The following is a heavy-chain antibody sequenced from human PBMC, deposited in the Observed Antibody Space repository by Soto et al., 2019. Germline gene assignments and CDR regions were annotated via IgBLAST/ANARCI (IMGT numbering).Heavy chain of an antibody. CDR2: IYYSGET. D-gene: IGHD3-10*01. Sequence: QVQLQESGPGLVKPSETLSLTCTVSGDSISRYYWSWIRLSPGKGLEWIGYIYYSGETNYNPSVKTRVTISVDRTKNQFSLQLSSVTAADTAVYYCARDHGGEFQKGSGIDVWGQGHTVTVSS. CDR3: ARDHGGEFQKGSGIDV. V-gene: IGHV4-59*01. J-gene: IGHJ6*02. CDR1: GDSISRYY.